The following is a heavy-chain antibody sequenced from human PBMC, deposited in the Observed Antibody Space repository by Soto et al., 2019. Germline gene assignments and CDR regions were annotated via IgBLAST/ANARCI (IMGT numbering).Heavy chain of an antibody. Sequence: QVQLQESGPGLVKPSGTLSLTCAVSGGSISSSNWWSWVRQPPGKGLEWIGEIYHSGSTNYNPSLQGPVTITGDQSKNQFSLKLSPVTPAGTALYYRARQHREHVPGDYHFEHWCQGTLVTVSS. J-gene: IGHJ4*02. CDR2: IYHSGST. CDR1: GGSISSSNW. D-gene: IGHD3-10*01. CDR3: ARQHREHVPGDYHFEH. V-gene: IGHV4-4*02.